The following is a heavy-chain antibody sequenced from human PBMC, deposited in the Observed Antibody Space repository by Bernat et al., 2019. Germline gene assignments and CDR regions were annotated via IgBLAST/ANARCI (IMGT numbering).Heavy chain of an antibody. CDR3: ARVRSTSRNFDY. V-gene: IGHV3-7*03. CDR2: IKQDGSEK. J-gene: IGHJ4*02. Sequence: EVQLVESGGGLVQPGGSLRLSCAASGFTFRGYWMIWVRQAPGKGLEWVANIKQDGSEKYYVDSVKGRFTISRDNAKTSLDLQMNSLRAEDTAVYYCARVRSTSRNFDYWGQGTLVTVSS. D-gene: IGHD2-2*01. CDR1: GFTFRGYW.